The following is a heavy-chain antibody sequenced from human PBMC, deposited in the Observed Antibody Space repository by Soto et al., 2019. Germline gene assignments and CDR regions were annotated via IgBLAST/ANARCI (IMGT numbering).Heavy chain of an antibody. J-gene: IGHJ6*02. Sequence: EVQLVQSGAEVKKPGESLKISCKGSGYSFTSYWIGWVRQMPGKGLEWMGIIYPGDSDTRYSPSFQGQVTISADKSISTAYLQWSSLKASDTAMYYCARQYYDSSGYYYYYYGMDVWGQGTTVTVSS. CDR2: IYPGDSDT. CDR3: ARQYYDSSGYYYYYYGMDV. V-gene: IGHV5-51*01. D-gene: IGHD3-22*01. CDR1: GYSFTSYW.